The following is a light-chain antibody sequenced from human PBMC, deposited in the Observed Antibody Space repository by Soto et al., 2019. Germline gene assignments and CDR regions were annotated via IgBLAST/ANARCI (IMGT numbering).Light chain of an antibody. Sequence: QSVLTQPPSVSGAPGQRVTISCTGGSSHIGAGYDVHWYQQLPGTAPKLLIYGNNNRPSGVPDRFSVSKSGTSASLAITGLQPEDEADYYCQSYDTSLRGSEVFGGGTQLTVL. CDR1: SSHIGAGYD. CDR2: GNN. CDR3: QSYDTSLRGSEV. V-gene: IGLV1-40*01. J-gene: IGLJ2*01.